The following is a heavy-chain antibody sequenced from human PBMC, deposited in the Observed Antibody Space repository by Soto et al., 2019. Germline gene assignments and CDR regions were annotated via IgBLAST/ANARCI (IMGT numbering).Heavy chain of an antibody. Sequence: ASVKVSCKASGYTFTSYGISWVRQAPGQGLEWMGWISAYNGNTNYAQKLQGRVTMTTDTSTSTAYMELRSLRSDDTAVYYCARGGAVAGPDDVFDIWGQVTMVTFSS. CDR2: ISAYNGNT. J-gene: IGHJ3*02. CDR3: ARGGAVAGPDDVFDI. D-gene: IGHD6-19*01. V-gene: IGHV1-18*01. CDR1: GYTFTSYG.